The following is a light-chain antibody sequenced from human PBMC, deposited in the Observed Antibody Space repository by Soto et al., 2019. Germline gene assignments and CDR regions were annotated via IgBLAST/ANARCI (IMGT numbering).Light chain of an antibody. CDR1: QNINNY. CDR3: QQSYTTSWT. J-gene: IGKJ1*01. Sequence: DIQMTQSPSSLSASVGDRVTITCRASQNINNYLIWFQHKPGKAPKLLIYAASSLQSGVPSRFSGTGSGTDFTLTISSLQPEDFATYSCQQSYTTSWTFGQGTKVDIK. V-gene: IGKV1-39*01. CDR2: AAS.